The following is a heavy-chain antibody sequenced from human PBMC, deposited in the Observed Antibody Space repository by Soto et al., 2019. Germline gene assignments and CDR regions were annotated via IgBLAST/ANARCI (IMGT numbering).Heavy chain of an antibody. D-gene: IGHD3-22*01. CDR1: GYTFTSYG. Sequence: GASVKVSCKASGYTFTSYGISWVRQAPGQGLEWMGWISAYNGNTNYAQKLQGRVTMTTDTSTSTAYMELRSLRSDDTAVYYCARASYYYDSSGHDDYWGQGTLVTVSS. CDR2: ISAYNGNT. J-gene: IGHJ4*02. CDR3: ARASYYYDSSGHDDY. V-gene: IGHV1-18*01.